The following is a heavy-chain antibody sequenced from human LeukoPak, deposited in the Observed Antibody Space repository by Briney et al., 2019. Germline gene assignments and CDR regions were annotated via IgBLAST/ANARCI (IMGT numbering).Heavy chain of an antibody. J-gene: IGHJ1*01. Sequence: SETLSLTCAVSGGSIASSSNYWVWIRQPPGKGLEWIGSVFYTGTTHYNPSLKSRVTMSVDTSKNQFSLNLASVTAADTAVFYCARGVGSSGPLPTEYFQHWGQGTLVTVSS. CDR1: GGSIASSSNY. D-gene: IGHD6-19*01. CDR3: ARGVGSSGPLPTEYFQH. V-gene: IGHV4-39*07. CDR2: VFYTGTT.